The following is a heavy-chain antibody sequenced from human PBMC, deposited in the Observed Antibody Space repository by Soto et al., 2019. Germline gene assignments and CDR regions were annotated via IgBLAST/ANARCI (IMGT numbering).Heavy chain of an antibody. J-gene: IGHJ5*02. CDR2: IKSKTDGGTT. CDR1: GFTFSNAW. V-gene: IGHV3-15*01. Sequence: PGGSLRLSCAASGFTFSNAWMSWARHSPGKGLEWVGRIKSKTDGGTTDYAAPVRGRFTISRDDSKNTLFLQMNGLKSEDTAVYYCTTGGVLPWIAEGDWLDPWGQGTLVTVSS. D-gene: IGHD3-10*01. CDR3: TTGGVLPWIAEGDWLDP.